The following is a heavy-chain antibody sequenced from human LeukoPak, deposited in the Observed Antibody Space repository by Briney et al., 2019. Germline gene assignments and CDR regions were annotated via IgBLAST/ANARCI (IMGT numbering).Heavy chain of an antibody. CDR3: VKEKGANGLFDY. D-gene: IGHD1-26*01. V-gene: IGHV3-23*01. Sequence: GGSLRLSCAASGFTFSSSAMSWVRQAPGKGLEWVSAISGNGGSTYYGDSVKGRFTISRDNSKSTLFLQMNSLRAEDTAVYYCVKEKGANGLFDYWGQGTLVTVSS. CDR2: ISGNGGST. CDR1: GFTFSSSA. J-gene: IGHJ4*02.